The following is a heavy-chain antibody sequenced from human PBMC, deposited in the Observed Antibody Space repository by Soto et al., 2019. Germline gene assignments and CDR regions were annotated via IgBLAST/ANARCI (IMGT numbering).Heavy chain of an antibody. Sequence: GGSLRLSCAASGFTFSSYSMNWVRQAPGKGLEWVSSISSSSSYIYYADSVKGRFTISRDNAKNSLYPQMNSLRAEDTAVYYCARVTRYYYDSSGYFQFDYWGQGTLVTVSS. V-gene: IGHV3-21*01. D-gene: IGHD3-22*01. CDR3: ARVTRYYYDSSGYFQFDY. J-gene: IGHJ4*02. CDR2: ISSSSSYI. CDR1: GFTFSSYS.